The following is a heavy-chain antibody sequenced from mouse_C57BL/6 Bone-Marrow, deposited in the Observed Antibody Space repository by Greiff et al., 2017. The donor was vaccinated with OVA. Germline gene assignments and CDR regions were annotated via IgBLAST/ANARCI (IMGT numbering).Heavy chain of an antibody. CDR3: TTGVYGNYGWYCDV. D-gene: IGHD2-1*01. CDR2: IDPENGDT. V-gene: IGHV14-4*01. CDR1: GFNIKDDY. J-gene: IGHJ1*03. Sequence: EVQLQQSGAELVRPGASVKLSCTASGFNIKDDYMHWVKQRPEQGLEWIGWIDPENGDTEYASKFQGKATITADTSSNTAYLQLRSLTSEDTAVYYCTTGVYGNYGWYCDVWGTGTTVTVSS.